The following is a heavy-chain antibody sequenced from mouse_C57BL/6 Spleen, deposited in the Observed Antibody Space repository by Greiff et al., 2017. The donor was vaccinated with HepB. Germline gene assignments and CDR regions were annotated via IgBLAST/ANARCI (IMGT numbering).Heavy chain of an antibody. Sequence: VESGGGLVKPGGSLKLSCAASGFTFSSYTMSWVRQTPEKRLEWVATISGGGGNTYYPDSVKGRFTISRDNAKNTPYLQMSSLRSEDTALYYCARLLTTVVAYYAMDYWGQGTSVTVSS. V-gene: IGHV5-9*01. CDR2: ISGGGGNT. D-gene: IGHD1-1*01. J-gene: IGHJ4*01. CDR1: GFTFSSYT. CDR3: ARLLTTVVAYYAMDY.